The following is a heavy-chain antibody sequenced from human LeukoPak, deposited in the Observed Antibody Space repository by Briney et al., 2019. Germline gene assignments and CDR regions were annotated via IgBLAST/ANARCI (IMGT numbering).Heavy chain of an antibody. V-gene: IGHV4-31*03. D-gene: IGHD6-13*01. J-gene: IGHJ3*02. CDR2: IYYSGST. CDR3: ASPGILVDDAFDI. CDR1: GGSISSGGYY. Sequence: SQTLSLTCTVSGGSISSGGYYWSWIRQHPGKGLEWIGYIYYSGSTYYNPSLKSRVTISVDTSKNQFSLKLSSVTAADTAVYYCASPGILVDDAFDIWGQGTMVTVSS.